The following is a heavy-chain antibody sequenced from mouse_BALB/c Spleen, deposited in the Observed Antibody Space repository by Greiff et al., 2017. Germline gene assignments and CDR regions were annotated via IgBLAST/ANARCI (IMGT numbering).Heavy chain of an antibody. V-gene: IGHV5-6-4*01. Sequence: EVQVVESGGGLVKPGGSLKLSCAASGFTFSSYTMSWVRQTPEKRLEWVATISSGGSYTYYPDSVKGRFTISRDNAKNTLYLQMSSLKSEDTAMYYCTRDGSTMITFFDYWGQGTTLTVSS. CDR1: GFTFSSYT. D-gene: IGHD2-4*01. J-gene: IGHJ2*01. CDR3: TRDGSTMITFFDY. CDR2: ISSGGSYT.